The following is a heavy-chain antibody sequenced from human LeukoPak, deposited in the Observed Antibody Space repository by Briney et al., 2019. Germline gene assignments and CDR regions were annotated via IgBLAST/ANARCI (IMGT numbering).Heavy chain of an antibody. D-gene: IGHD3-3*01. CDR3: ARGGFWRGYYKGSFYYYGMDV. Sequence: ASVRVSSKASGYTFTVYYMHWVRQAPGQGLEWMGWINPNSGGTNYAQKFQGRVTMTRGTSISTAYMGLSRLMSDGTGVYYCARGGFWRGYYKGSFYYYGMDVWGQGTTVTVSS. J-gene: IGHJ6*02. V-gene: IGHV1-2*02. CDR2: INPNSGGT. CDR1: GYTFTVYY.